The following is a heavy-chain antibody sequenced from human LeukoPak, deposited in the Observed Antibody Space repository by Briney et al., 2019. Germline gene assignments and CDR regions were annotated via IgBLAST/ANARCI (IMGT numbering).Heavy chain of an antibody. Sequence: GASVKVSCKASGYTFTGYYMNWVRQAPGQGLEWMGWINPNSGSTNYAQRFQGRVTMTRDTSISTAYMELSRLRSDDTAVYYCARGTIAARFIYYYYYMDVWGKGTTVTVSS. CDR1: GYTFTGYY. CDR2: INPNSGST. D-gene: IGHD6-6*01. J-gene: IGHJ6*03. CDR3: ARGTIAARFIYYYYYMDV. V-gene: IGHV1-2*02.